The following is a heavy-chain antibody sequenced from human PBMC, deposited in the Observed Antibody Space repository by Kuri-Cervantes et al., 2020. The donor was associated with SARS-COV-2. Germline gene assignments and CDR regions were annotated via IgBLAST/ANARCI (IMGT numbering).Heavy chain of an antibody. V-gene: IGHV4-39*07. CDR1: GGSISSSSYY. Sequence: SETLSLTCTVSGGSISSSSYYWDWIRQPPGKGLEWIGSIYYSGSTNYNPSLKSRVTISVDTSKNQFSLKLSSVTAADTAVYYCARYFWSGYYTGWFDPWGQGTLVTVSS. D-gene: IGHD3-3*01. CDR3: ARYFWSGYYTGWFDP. CDR2: IYYSGST. J-gene: IGHJ5*02.